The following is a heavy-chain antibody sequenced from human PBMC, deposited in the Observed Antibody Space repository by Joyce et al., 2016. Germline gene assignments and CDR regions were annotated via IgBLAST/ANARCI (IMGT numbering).Heavy chain of an antibody. D-gene: IGHD4-17*01. V-gene: IGHV4-39*01. CDR3: ARSDSATVIDN. CDR1: GGSISSSSSY. Sequence: QLHLQESGPGLVKPSETLSLTCTVSGGSISSSSSYWGWIRQPPGKGLESIGIIFYGGNTYFHASLKSRVIISVDTSKNQFSLKLGSVTAADTAVYYCARSDSATVIDNWGQGTLVTVSS. CDR2: IFYGGNT. J-gene: IGHJ4*02.